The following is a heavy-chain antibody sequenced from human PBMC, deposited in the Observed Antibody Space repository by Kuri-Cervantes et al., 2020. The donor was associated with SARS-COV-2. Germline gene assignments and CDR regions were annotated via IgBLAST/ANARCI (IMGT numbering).Heavy chain of an antibody. Sequence: SGPTLVKPTQTLTLTCTFSGFSLSTSGMCVSWIRQPPGKALERLARIDWDDDKYYNTFLQTRLSIAKDTSKNQVVLTMTNMDPVDTATYYCARIQATTVIADYWGQGTLVTVSS. D-gene: IGHD4-11*01. J-gene: IGHJ4*02. CDR1: GFSLSTSGMC. CDR2: IDWDDDK. V-gene: IGHV2-70*11. CDR3: ARIQATTVIADY.